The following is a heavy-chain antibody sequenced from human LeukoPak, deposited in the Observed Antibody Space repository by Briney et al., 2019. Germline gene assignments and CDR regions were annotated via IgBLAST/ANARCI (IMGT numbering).Heavy chain of an antibody. CDR1: GYAFTSYG. Sequence: ASVKVSCKASGYAFTSYGISWVRQAPGQGLEWMGWISAYNGNTNYAQKLQGRVTMTTDTSTSTAYMELRSLRSDDTAVYYCATRAYGSGSYFIDYWGQGTLVTVSS. J-gene: IGHJ4*02. V-gene: IGHV1-18*01. D-gene: IGHD3-10*01. CDR2: ISAYNGNT. CDR3: ATRAYGSGSYFIDY.